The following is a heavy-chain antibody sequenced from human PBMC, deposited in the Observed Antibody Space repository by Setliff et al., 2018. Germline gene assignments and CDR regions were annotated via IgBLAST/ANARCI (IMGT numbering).Heavy chain of an antibody. D-gene: IGHD3-3*01. CDR2: LYTSGDT. CDR1: GGSISSHY. CDR3: ARVTGFFYVDA. V-gene: IGHV4-4*07. Sequence: PSETLSLTCTVSGGSISSHYWTWIRQPAGKGLEWIGRLYTSGDTNYNPSLKSRVSMSLDTSKNQFSLKLSSVTAADTAVYYCARVTGFFYVDAWGKGTTVTVSS. J-gene: IGHJ6*03.